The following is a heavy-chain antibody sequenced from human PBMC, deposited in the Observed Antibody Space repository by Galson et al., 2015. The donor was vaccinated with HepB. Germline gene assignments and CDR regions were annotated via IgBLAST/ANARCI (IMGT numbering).Heavy chain of an antibody. Sequence: SVKVSCKASGNTFTSYYMHWVRQAPGQGLEWMGIINPSGGSTTYAQKFQGRVTLTRDTSTSTVYMELSSLRSEDTAVYYCATNSSSWYIFDYWGQGTLVTVSS. CDR1: GNTFTSYY. D-gene: IGHD6-13*01. J-gene: IGHJ4*02. CDR2: INPSGGST. V-gene: IGHV1-46*01. CDR3: ATNSSSWYIFDY.